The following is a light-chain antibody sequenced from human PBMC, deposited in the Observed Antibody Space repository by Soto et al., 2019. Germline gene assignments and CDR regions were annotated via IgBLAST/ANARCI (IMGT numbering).Light chain of an antibody. V-gene: IGKV1-9*01. CDR2: DAS. CDR1: QGISSY. J-gene: IGKJ3*01. CDR3: QQYGSSPPFT. Sequence: IQLTQSPSPLSASVGDRVTITCRASQGISSYLGWYQQKPGKAPNLLIYDASTLHSGVPSRFSGGGSGTDFTLTISRLEPEDFAVYYCQQYGSSPPFTFGPGTQGGY.